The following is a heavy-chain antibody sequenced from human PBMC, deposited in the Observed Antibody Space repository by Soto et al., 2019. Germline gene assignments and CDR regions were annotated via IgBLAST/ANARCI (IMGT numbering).Heavy chain of an antibody. Sequence: PSETLSLTCTVSGDSIISSDFYWGWVRQPPGKGLEWIGSIFYLGSSYYNPSLKSRVTMSVDTSKNQFSLRLRSVTAADTALYFCARHSLALRKNNWFDPWGQRIMVTVSS. V-gene: IGHV4-39*01. CDR3: ARHSLALRKNNWFDP. J-gene: IGHJ5*02. CDR1: GDSIISSDFY. CDR2: IFYLGSS. D-gene: IGHD3-3*02.